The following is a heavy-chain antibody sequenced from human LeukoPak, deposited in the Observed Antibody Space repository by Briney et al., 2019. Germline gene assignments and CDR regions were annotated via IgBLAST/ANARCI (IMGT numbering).Heavy chain of an antibody. CDR1: GFSLSTSAVG. D-gene: IGHD6-19*01. V-gene: IGHV2-5*02. CDR3: AHSKSVAVAGTFDY. CDR2: IYWDDDK. J-gene: IGHJ4*02. Sequence: SGPTLVKPTQTLTLTCTFSGFSLSTSAVGVGWSRQPPGKALEWLALIYWDDDKRYSPSLKSRLTITKDTSKNQVVLTMINMDPVDTATYHCAHSKSVAVAGTFDYWGQGTLVTVSS.